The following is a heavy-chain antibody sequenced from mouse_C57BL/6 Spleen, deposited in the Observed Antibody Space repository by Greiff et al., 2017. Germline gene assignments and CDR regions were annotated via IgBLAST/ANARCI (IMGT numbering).Heavy chain of an antibody. D-gene: IGHD2-5*01. J-gene: IGHJ3*01. Sequence: QVQLKESGAELVRPGASVTLSCKASGYTFTDYEMHWVKQTPVHGLEWIGAIDPETGGTAYNQKFKGKAILTADKSSSTAYMALRSLTSEDSAVYYCTRSYSNYPAWFAYWGQGTLVTVSA. CDR2: IDPETGGT. CDR3: TRSYSNYPAWFAY. CDR1: GYTFTDYE. V-gene: IGHV1-15*01.